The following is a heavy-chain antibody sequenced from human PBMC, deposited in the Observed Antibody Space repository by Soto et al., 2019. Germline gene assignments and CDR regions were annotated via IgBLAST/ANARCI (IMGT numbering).Heavy chain of an antibody. CDR2: IIPILGIA. Sequence: QVQLVQSGAEVKKPGSSVKVSCKASGGTFSSYTISWVRQAPGQGLEWMGRIIPILGIANYAQKFQGRVTINADKSTSTAYMELSSLRSEDTAVYYCARAPYYYDSSGPFPFGMDVWGQGTTVTVSS. CDR1: GGTFSSYT. V-gene: IGHV1-69*02. J-gene: IGHJ6*02. D-gene: IGHD3-22*01. CDR3: ARAPYYYDSSGPFPFGMDV.